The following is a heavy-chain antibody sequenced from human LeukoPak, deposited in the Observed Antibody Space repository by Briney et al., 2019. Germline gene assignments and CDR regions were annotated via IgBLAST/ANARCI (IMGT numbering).Heavy chain of an antibody. V-gene: IGHV4-38-2*02. CDR3: ARDREPTIFGDPYYYYMDV. CDR2: IHHSGST. Sequence: SETLSLTCIVSGYSISSGYFWGWIRQPPGKGLEWIGNIHHSGSTYYNPSLKSRVTISVDTSKNQFSLKLSSVTAADTAVYYCARDREPTIFGDPYYYYMDVWGKGTTVTVSS. D-gene: IGHD3-3*01. J-gene: IGHJ6*03. CDR1: GYSISSGYF.